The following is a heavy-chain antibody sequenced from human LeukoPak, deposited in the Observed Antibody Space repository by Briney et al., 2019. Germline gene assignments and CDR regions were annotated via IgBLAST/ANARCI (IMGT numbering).Heavy chain of an antibody. Sequence: SVKVSCKASGGTFSSYAISWVRQAPGQGLEWMGGIIPIFGTANYAQKFQGRVTITTDESTSTAYMELSSLRSEDTAVYYCARAPLGYCSSTSCPPDDWGQGTLVTVSS. CDR3: ARAPLGYCSSTSCPPDD. CDR2: IIPIFGTA. CDR1: GGTFSSYA. V-gene: IGHV1-69*05. J-gene: IGHJ4*02. D-gene: IGHD2-2*01.